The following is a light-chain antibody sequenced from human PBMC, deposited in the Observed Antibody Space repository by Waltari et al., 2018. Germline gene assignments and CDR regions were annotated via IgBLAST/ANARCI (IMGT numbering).Light chain of an antibody. CDR3: QKYGSLPAT. J-gene: IGKJ1*01. CDR1: QSIIRF. Sequence: EIMLTQSPGTLSLSPGERATLSCRASQSIIRFLAWYQQKPGQAPRPLIYDASTRATGIPDRFSGSESGTGFSLTISRLEPEDIAVYYCQKYGSLPATFGQGTKVEIK. V-gene: IGKV3-20*01. CDR2: DAS.